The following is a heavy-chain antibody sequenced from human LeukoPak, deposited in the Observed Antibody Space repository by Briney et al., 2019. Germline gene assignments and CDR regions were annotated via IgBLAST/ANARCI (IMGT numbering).Heavy chain of an antibody. Sequence: GGSLRLSCAASGFTFSNFYMHWVRQAPGKGLVWVSRLNNDGSSTNYADSVKGRFTISRDNAKNTLYLQMNSLRAEDTAVYFCASFQSGYFVQWGQGTLVTVSS. D-gene: IGHD3-9*01. V-gene: IGHV3-74*01. CDR2: LNNDGSST. CDR1: GFTFSNFY. J-gene: IGHJ4*02. CDR3: ASFQSGYFVQ.